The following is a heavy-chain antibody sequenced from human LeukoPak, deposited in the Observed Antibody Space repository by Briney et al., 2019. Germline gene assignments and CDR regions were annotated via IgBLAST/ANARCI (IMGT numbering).Heavy chain of an antibody. D-gene: IGHD3-10*01. V-gene: IGHV3-53*01. Sequence: GGSLRLSCAASGFTVSTNYMSWVRQAPGKGLEWVSVIYSGGSTYYADSVKGRFTISRDTSKNTLYLQMNSLRAEHTAVYYCARAAYCGSGTYYPYYFHYWGQGTLVTVSS. CDR1: GFTVSTNY. CDR2: IYSGGST. CDR3: ARAAYCGSGTYYPYYFHY. J-gene: IGHJ4*02.